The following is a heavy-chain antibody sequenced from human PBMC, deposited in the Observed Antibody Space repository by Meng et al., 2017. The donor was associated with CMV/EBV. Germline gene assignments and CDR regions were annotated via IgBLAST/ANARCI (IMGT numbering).Heavy chain of an antibody. Sequence: GGSLRLSCAASGFNFNTYDMYWVRRTPGKGLEWVAVVSFDGKNKWYADSVKGRFSVSRDSSKNTLYLQMNGLKREDTGTYYCARGSESCTGTECWSPDFFDHWGQGALVTVSS. CDR2: VSFDGKNK. J-gene: IGHJ4*02. CDR1: GFNFNTYD. CDR3: ARGSESCTGTECWSPDFFDH. V-gene: IGHV3-30*03. D-gene: IGHD2-8*02.